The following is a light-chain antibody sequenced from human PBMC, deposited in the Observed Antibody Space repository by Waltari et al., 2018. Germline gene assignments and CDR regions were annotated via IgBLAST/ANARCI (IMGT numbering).Light chain of an antibody. V-gene: IGLV2-14*01. CDR3: SSYASSK. CDR1: SSDIGGHNY. J-gene: IGLJ2*01. Sequence: QSALTQPASVSGSPGQTITISCTGTSSDIGGHNYVSWYQQPPGKAPKLMMYEGVNRPSGVSNRFSGSKSGNPASLTISGLQAEDDAIYYCSSYASSKFGGGTKLTVL. CDR2: EGV.